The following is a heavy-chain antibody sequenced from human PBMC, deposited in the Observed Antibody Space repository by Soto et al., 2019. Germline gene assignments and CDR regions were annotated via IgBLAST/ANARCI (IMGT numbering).Heavy chain of an antibody. V-gene: IGHV5-10-1*01. D-gene: IGHD6-6*01. CDR2: IDPSDSYT. CDR3: ARRQGSSPLNYHYYYGMDV. Sequence: GESLKISCKGSGYSFTSYWISWVRQMPGKGLEWMGRIDPSDSYTNYSPSFQGHVTISADKSISTAYLQWSSLKASDTAMYYCARRQGSSPLNYHYYYGMDVWGQGTKVTVSS. J-gene: IGHJ6*02. CDR1: GYSFTSYW.